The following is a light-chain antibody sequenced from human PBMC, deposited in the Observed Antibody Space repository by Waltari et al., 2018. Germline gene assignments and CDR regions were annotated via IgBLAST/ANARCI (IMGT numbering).Light chain of an antibody. CDR3: TSYAGSKGWV. Sequence: QSALTQPPSASGSPGQSVTISCTGTNSDGGSYNYVSWYQQHPGKAPKIIIFEVAQRASGVPDRFSGSKSGNTASLTVSGLQAEDEADYYCTSYAGSKGWVFGGGTKLTVL. CDR1: NSDGGSYNY. J-gene: IGLJ3*02. V-gene: IGLV2-8*01. CDR2: EVA.